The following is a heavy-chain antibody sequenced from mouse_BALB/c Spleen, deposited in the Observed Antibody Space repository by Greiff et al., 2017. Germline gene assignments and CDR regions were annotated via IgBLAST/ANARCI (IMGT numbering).Heavy chain of an antibody. J-gene: IGHJ4*01. V-gene: IGHV5-12-2*01. CDR3: ARHGDYAMDY. CDR2: ISNGGGST. Sequence: DVKLVESGGGLVQPGGSLKLSCAASGFTFSSYTMSWVRQTPEKRLEWVAYISNGGGSTYYPDTVKGRFTISRDNAKNTLYLQMSSLKSEDTAMYYCARHGDYAMDYWGQGTSVTASS. CDR1: GFTFSSYT.